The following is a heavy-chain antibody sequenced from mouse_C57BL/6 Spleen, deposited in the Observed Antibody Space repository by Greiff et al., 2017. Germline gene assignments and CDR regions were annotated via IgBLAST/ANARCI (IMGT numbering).Heavy chain of an antibody. J-gene: IGHJ2*01. CDR1: GYTFTSYW. CDR2: IYPGSGST. CDR3: AREKFITTVVATRGYCDY. V-gene: IGHV1-55*01. Sequence: QVQLQQPGAELVKPGASVKMSCKASGYTFTSYWITWVKQRPGQGLEWIGDIYPGSGSTNYNEKFKSKATLTVDTSSSTAYMQLSSLTSEDSAVYYCAREKFITTVVATRGYCDYWGQGTTLTVSS. D-gene: IGHD1-1*01.